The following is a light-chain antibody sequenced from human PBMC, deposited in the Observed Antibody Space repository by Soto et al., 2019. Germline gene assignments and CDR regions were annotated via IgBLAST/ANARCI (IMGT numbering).Light chain of an antibody. CDR3: EQYGTSPRT. V-gene: IGKV3-20*01. CDR2: GAS. Sequence: EIVLTQSPGTLSLSPGERATLSCRASQSVSSSYLAWYQQKPGQAPRLLIYGASSRATGITDRFSGSGSGTDFTLTISRMEPEDFAVYYCEQYGTSPRTFGQGTKV. J-gene: IGKJ1*01. CDR1: QSVSSSY.